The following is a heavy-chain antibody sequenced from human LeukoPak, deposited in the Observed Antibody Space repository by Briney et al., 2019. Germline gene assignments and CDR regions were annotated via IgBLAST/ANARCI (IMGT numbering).Heavy chain of an antibody. Sequence: SETLSLTCTVSGGSISSYYWSWIRQPPGKGLEWIGYIYYSGSTNYNPSLKSRVTISVDTSKNQFSLKLSSVTAADTAVYYCAGSNFGYSGYAPNNWGQGTLATVSS. CDR3: AGSNFGYSGYAPNN. CDR1: GGSISSYY. CDR2: IYYSGST. V-gene: IGHV4-59*08. D-gene: IGHD5-12*01. J-gene: IGHJ4*02.